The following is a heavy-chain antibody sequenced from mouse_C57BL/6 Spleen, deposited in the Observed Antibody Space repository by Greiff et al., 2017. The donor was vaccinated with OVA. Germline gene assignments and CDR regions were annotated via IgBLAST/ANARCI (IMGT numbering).Heavy chain of an antibody. J-gene: IGHJ2*01. Sequence: QVQLQQPGAELVKPGASVKLSCKASGYTFTSYWMQWVKQRPGPGLEWIGEIDPSDSYTNYNQKFKGKATLTVDTSSSTAYMQLSSLTSEDSAVYYCARREKKWNSDYYGSSYGDYWGQGTTLTVSA. D-gene: IGHD1-1*01. CDR3: ARREKKWNSDYYGSSYGDY. CDR1: GYTFTSYW. CDR2: IDPSDSYT. V-gene: IGHV1-50*01.